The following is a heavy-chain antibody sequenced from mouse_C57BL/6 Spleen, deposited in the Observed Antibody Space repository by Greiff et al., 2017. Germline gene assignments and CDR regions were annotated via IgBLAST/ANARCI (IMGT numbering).Heavy chain of an antibody. Sequence: QVQLQQSGAELVRPGASVTLSCKASGYTFTDYEMHWVKQTPVHGLEWIGAIDPETGGTAYNQKFKGKATLTADKSSSTAYMELRSLTSEDSAVYYCTDSNPFAYWGQGTLVTVSA. CDR2: IDPETGGT. CDR1: GYTFTDYE. V-gene: IGHV1-15*01. D-gene: IGHD2-5*01. J-gene: IGHJ3*01. CDR3: TDSNPFAY.